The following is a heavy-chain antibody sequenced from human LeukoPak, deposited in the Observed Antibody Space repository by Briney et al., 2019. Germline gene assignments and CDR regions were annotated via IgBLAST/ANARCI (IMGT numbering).Heavy chain of an antibody. V-gene: IGHV4-59*01. CDR2: IYYSGTT. CDR1: GGSISSYY. CDR3: ARFSSGWYTGYYYYYMDV. D-gene: IGHD6-19*01. Sequence: SETLSLTCTISGGSISSYYWSWLRQPPGQGLEWIGYIYYSGTTNYNPSLKSRVTISVDTSKNQFSLKLSSVTAADTAVYYCARFSSGWYTGYYYYYMDVWGKGTTVTVSS. J-gene: IGHJ6*03.